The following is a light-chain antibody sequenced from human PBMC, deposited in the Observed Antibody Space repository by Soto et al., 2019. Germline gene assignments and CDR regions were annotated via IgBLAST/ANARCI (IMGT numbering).Light chain of an antibody. CDR2: GAS. CDR1: QSVSSS. J-gene: IGKJ3*01. Sequence: EIVLTQSPGTLSLSPGERATLSCRASQSVSSSLAWYQRKPGQAPRLLIYGASSRATGTPDRFSGSGSGTDFTLTISRLEPEDFAVYYCQQYGSSFTFGPGTKVDI. V-gene: IGKV3-20*01. CDR3: QQYGSSFT.